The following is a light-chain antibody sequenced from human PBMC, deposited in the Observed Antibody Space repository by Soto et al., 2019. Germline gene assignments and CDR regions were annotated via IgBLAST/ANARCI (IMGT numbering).Light chain of an antibody. V-gene: IGKV3-20*01. CDR1: QSVSSSY. Sequence: EIVLTQSPGTLSLSPGERATLSCRASQSVSSSYLGWYQQKPGQAPRLLIYAASIRATGIPDRFSGSGSGTDFTLTISRLEAEFFTVYYCQQYGSSPWTFGQGTKLEIK. CDR2: AAS. J-gene: IGKJ2*02. CDR3: QQYGSSPWT.